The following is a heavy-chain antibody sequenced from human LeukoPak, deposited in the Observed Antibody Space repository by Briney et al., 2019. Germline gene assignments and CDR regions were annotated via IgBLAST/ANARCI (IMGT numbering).Heavy chain of an antibody. CDR2: IRYDGSNK. J-gene: IGHJ4*02. CDR1: GFTFSSYG. V-gene: IGHV3-30*02. D-gene: IGHD3-10*01. CDR3: AKDLSVLLWFGELSPFDY. Sequence: GGSLRLSCAASGFTFSSYGMHCVRQAPGKGLEWVAFIRYDGSNKYYADSVKGRFTISRDNSKNTLYLQMNSLRAEDTAVYYCAKDLSVLLWFGELSPFDYWGQGTLVTVSS.